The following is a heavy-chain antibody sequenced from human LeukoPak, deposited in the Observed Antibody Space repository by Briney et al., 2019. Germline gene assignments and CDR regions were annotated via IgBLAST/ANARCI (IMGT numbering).Heavy chain of an antibody. Sequence: SETLSLTCTVSGGSISSYYWSWIQQPPGKGLEWIGYIYYSGSTNYNPSLKSRVTISVDTSKNQSSLKLSSVTAADTAVYYCARVSEMATITRAWYFDLWGRGTLVTVSS. V-gene: IGHV4-59*01. J-gene: IGHJ2*01. CDR3: ARVSEMATITRAWYFDL. CDR2: IYYSGST. CDR1: GGSISSYY. D-gene: IGHD5-24*01.